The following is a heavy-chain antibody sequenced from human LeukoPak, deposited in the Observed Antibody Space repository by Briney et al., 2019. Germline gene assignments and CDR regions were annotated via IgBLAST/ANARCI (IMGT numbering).Heavy chain of an antibody. CDR1: GGSIRSYY. V-gene: IGHV4-59*01. CDR2: IYYSGST. D-gene: IGHD1-26*01. J-gene: IGHJ5*02. CDR3: ARDRGDSWRYSSRLDGFDP. Sequence: PSETLSLTCTVSGGSIRSYYWSWIRQPPGKGLEWIGYIYYSGSTNYNPSLKSRVTISVDMSKNQFSLNLNSVTAADTAVYYCARDRGDSWRYSSRLDGFDPWGQGTLVTVSS.